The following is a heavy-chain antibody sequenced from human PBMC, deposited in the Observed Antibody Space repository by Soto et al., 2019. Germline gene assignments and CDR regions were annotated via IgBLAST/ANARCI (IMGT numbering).Heavy chain of an antibody. Sequence: QVQLQQWGAGLLKPSETLSLTCAVYGGFVSSGSYYWSWIRQPPGKGLEWIGEMSHSGGTSFHPSLNSRVTISVDTSKHQFSLKRSSVTAADTALYYCARVERGTATTGVDAFDIWGPGTMVTVSS. J-gene: IGHJ3*02. CDR3: ARVERGTATTGVDAFDI. CDR1: GGFVSSGSYY. D-gene: IGHD1-1*01. CDR2: MSHSGGT. V-gene: IGHV4-34*01.